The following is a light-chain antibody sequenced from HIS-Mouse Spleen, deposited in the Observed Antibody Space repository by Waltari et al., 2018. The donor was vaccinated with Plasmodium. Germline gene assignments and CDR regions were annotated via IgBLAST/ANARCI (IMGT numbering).Light chain of an antibody. Sequence: SYELTQPPSVSVSPGQTARITCPGHALPKKYAYWYQQKSGQAPVLVIDEDSKRPSGIPERFSGSSSGTMATLTISGAQVEDEADYYCYSTDSSGNHRVFGGGTKLTVL. V-gene: IGLV3-10*01. CDR1: ALPKKY. CDR2: EDS. CDR3: YSTDSSGNHRV. J-gene: IGLJ3*02.